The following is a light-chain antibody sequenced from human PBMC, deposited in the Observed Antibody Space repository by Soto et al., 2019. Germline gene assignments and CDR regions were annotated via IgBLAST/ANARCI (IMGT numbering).Light chain of an antibody. J-gene: IGKJ2*01. CDR1: QSITSK. V-gene: IGKV3-15*01. CDR2: DAS. CDR3: HQYYNWPPYT. Sequence: EVVLTQSPATLSVSPGERATLSCRASQSITSKLAWYQQKPGQAPRLLIYDASTRATGITARFSGSESWTEFTLSISSLQSEDFSVYYCHQYYNWPPYTFGQGTKLEIK.